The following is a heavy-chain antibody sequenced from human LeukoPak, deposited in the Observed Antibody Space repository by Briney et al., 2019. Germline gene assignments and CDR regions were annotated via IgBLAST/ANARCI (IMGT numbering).Heavy chain of an antibody. D-gene: IGHD3-10*01. V-gene: IGHV6-1*01. CDR2: TYYRSKWYN. Sequence: SQTLSLTCAISGDSVASNSAAWNWIRESPSRGLEGLGSTYYRSKWYNAYAVSVKSRITINPYTSKNQFSPQLNSVTPEDTAMYYCARLQKLTRRELDYWGQGTLVTVSS. J-gene: IGHJ4*02. CDR1: GDSVASNSAA. CDR3: ARLQKLTRRELDY.